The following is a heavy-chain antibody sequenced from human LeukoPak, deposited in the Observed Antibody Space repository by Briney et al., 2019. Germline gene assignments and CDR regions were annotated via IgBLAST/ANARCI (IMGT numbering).Heavy chain of an antibody. J-gene: IGHJ4*02. D-gene: IGHD6-19*01. CDR2: ISASGSDT. Sequence: PGGSLRLSREASGFTFTSYAMHWVRQAPGKGLEWVSSISASGSDTFYTDSMNGRFTISRDNAKKTFFLQMKNLRPGDTALYYCAKGRDTSGRQNFDFWGQGTLVTVSS. CDR1: GFTFTSYA. V-gene: IGHV3-23*01. CDR3: AKGRDTSGRQNFDF.